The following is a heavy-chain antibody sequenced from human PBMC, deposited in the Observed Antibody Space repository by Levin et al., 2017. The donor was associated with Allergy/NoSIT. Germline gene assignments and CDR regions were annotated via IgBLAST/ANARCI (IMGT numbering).Heavy chain of an antibody. J-gene: IGHJ4*02. CDR1: GFTFSSYS. V-gene: IGHV3-48*01. D-gene: IGHD3-10*01. CDR2: ISSSSSTI. Sequence: GGSLRLSCAASGFTFSSYSMNWVRQAPGKGLEWVSYISSSSSTIYYADSVKGRFTISRDNAKNSLYLQMNSLRAEDTAVYYCARVKYGAFGELFDYWGQGTLVTVSS. CDR3: ARVKYGAFGELFDY.